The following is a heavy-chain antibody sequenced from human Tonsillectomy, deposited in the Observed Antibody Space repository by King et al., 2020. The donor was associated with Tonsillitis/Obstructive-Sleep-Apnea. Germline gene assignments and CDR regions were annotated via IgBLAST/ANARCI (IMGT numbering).Heavy chain of an antibody. D-gene: IGHD3-10*01. CDR2: ISSSSSTI. V-gene: IGHV3-48*02. Sequence: VQLVESGGGLVQPGGSLRLSCAASGFTFSSYSMNLVRQAPGKGLEWVSYISSSSSTIYYADSVKGRFTIPRDNAKNLLYLQMNTLRDEDTAVYYCARPRPGNAFDIWGQGTMVTVSS. J-gene: IGHJ3*02. CDR1: GFTFSSYS. CDR3: ARPRPGNAFDI.